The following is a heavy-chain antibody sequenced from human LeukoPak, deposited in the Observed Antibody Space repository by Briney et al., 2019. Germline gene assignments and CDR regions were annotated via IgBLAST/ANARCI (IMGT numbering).Heavy chain of an antibody. D-gene: IGHD3-10*01. V-gene: IGHV4-59*01. CDR1: GGSISSYY. CDR3: ARERWFGEFNAFDI. CDR2: IYYSGST. J-gene: IGHJ3*02. Sequence: SETLSLTCTVSGGSISSYYWSWFRQPPGKGLEWIGYIYYSGSTNYNPSLKSRVTISVDTSKNQFSLKLSSVTAADTAVYYCARERWFGEFNAFDIWGQGTMVTVSS.